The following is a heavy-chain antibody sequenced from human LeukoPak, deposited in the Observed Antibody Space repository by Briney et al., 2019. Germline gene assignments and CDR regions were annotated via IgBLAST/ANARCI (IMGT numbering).Heavy chain of an antibody. CDR1: GFTFSSYA. D-gene: IGHD3-22*01. V-gene: IGHV3-23*01. CDR2: INGNGRNT. J-gene: IGHJ4*02. CDR3: AKAFYYDSSGSTYFDY. Sequence: GGSLSLSCAASGFTFSSYAMSWVRQAPGKGIEWVSAINGNGRNTYYADSVKGRCTISRDNSKNTLYLHINGLRAEDTAVYYCAKAFYYDSSGSTYFDYWGQGTLVTVSS.